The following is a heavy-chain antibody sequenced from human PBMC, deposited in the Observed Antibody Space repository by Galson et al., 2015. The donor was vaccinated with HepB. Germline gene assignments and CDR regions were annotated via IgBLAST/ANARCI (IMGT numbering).Heavy chain of an antibody. J-gene: IGHJ4*02. CDR3: TADLSDSSGYSNDH. V-gene: IGHV3-15*01. CDR2: IKSRVNGETT. Sequence: SLRLSCAASGFTFKDAWMSWVRQAPGKGLEWVGRIKSRVNGETTEYAAPVKGRFTISRDDSKNTLYLQMNSLNTEDTAVYYCTADLSDSSGYSNDHWGQGTLVTVSS. D-gene: IGHD3-22*01. CDR1: GFTFKDAW.